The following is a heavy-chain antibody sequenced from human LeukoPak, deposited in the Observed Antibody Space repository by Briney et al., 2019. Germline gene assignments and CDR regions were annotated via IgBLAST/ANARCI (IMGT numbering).Heavy chain of an antibody. D-gene: IGHD3-10*01. J-gene: IGHJ4*02. V-gene: IGHV3-23*01. CDR2: ISGSGGST. CDR1: GFTFSSYA. CDR3: AKGPFMVRGVKFDY. Sequence: PGGSLRLSCAASGFTFSSYAMSWVRQAPGKGLEWVSAISGSGGSTYYAGSVKGRFTISRDNSKNTLYLQMNSLRAEDTAVYYCAKGPFMVRGVKFDYWGQGTLVTVSS.